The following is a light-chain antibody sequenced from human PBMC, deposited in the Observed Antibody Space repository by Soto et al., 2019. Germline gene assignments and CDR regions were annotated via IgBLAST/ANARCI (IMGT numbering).Light chain of an antibody. V-gene: IGKV3-20*01. Sequence: DIVLTQSPGTLSLSPGERATLSCRASQSVSSRYLAWYQQQPGQAPRLLIYGASSRATGIPDRFSGSGSGTDFTLTISRREPEDFAVYYCQQYGSSPLWTFGQGTKVEIK. CDR3: QQYGSSPLWT. CDR2: GAS. J-gene: IGKJ1*01. CDR1: QSVSSRY.